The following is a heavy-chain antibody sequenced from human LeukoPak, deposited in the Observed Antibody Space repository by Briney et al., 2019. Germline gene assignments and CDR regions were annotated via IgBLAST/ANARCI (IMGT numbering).Heavy chain of an antibody. D-gene: IGHD6-13*01. V-gene: IGHV1-18*01. Sequence: ASVKVSCKASGYTFTSYGISWVRQAPGQGLEWMGWISAYNGNTNYAQKLQGRVTMTTDTSTSTAYMELRSLRSDDTAVYYCARGARGIAAAGGFDYWGQGTLVTVSS. CDR3: ARGARGIAAAGGFDY. J-gene: IGHJ4*02. CDR1: GYTFTSYG. CDR2: ISAYNGNT.